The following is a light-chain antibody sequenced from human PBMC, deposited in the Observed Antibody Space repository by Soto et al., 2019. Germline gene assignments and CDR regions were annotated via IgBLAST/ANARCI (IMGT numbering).Light chain of an antibody. Sequence: QSVLTQPPSASGTPGQRVTISCSGSSSNIGSNYVYWYQQLPGTAPKLLIYRNNQRPSGVPDRFSGSKSCTSASLAISGLRSAEEAYYYCAAWGDSLGVLFGGGTKLTVL. CDR2: RNN. CDR1: SSNIGSNY. CDR3: AAWGDSLGVL. V-gene: IGLV1-47*01. J-gene: IGLJ2*01.